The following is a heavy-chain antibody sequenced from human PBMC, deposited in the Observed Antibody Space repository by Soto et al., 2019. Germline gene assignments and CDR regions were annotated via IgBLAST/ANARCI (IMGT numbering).Heavy chain of an antibody. CDR1: GGSISSHY. CDR3: AGALLDYGDYYFDY. CDR2: IYISGST. D-gene: IGHD4-17*01. Sequence: PSETLSLTCTVSGGSISSHYWSWVRQPAGKGLEWIGRIYISGSTNYNPSLESRVTMSVDTAKNQFSLKLNSVTAADTAVYYCAGALLDYGDYYFDYWGQGALVTVSS. J-gene: IGHJ4*02. V-gene: IGHV4-4*07.